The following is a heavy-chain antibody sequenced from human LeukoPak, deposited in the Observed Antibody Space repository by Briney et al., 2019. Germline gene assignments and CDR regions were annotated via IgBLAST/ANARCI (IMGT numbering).Heavy chain of an antibody. J-gene: IGHJ5*02. CDR3: ARAGYSSGWYPLSDWFDP. CDR2: ISSSSSTI. CDR1: GFTFSSYS. V-gene: IGHV3-48*01. D-gene: IGHD6-19*01. Sequence: PGGSLRLSCAASGFTFSSYSMNWVRQAPGKGLEWVSYISSSSSTIYYADSAKGRFTISRDNAKNSLYLQMNSLRAEDTAVYYCARAGYSSGWYPLSDWFDPWGQGTLVTVSS.